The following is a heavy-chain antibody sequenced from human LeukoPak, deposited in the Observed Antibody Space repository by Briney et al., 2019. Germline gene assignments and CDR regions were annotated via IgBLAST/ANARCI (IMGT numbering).Heavy chain of an antibody. CDR1: GFSFSNYG. CDR3: AREVSSGWYDY. V-gene: IGHV3-21*01. CDR2: ITGHGDTT. D-gene: IGHD6-19*01. J-gene: IGHJ4*02. Sequence: PGGSLRLSCAASGFSFSNYGMNWVRQAPGKGLEWVSGITGHGDTTYYADSVKGRFTIFRDNAKNSLYLQMNSLRAEDTAVFYCAREVSSGWYDYWGQGTLVTVSS.